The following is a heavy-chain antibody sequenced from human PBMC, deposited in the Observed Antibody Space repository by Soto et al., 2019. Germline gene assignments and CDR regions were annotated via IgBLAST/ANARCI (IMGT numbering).Heavy chain of an antibody. Sequence: PGGSLRLSCAASGFTFSSYAMSWVRQAPGKGLEWVSAISGSGGITYYADSVKGRFTISRDNSKNTLYLQMNSLRAEDTAVYYCAKVEGGQWLVDYHYDYYYGMDGW. CDR1: GFTFSSYA. CDR3: AKVEGGQWLVDYHYDYYYGMDG. J-gene: IGHJ6*01. CDR2: ISGSGGIT. D-gene: IGHD6-19*01. V-gene: IGHV3-23*01.